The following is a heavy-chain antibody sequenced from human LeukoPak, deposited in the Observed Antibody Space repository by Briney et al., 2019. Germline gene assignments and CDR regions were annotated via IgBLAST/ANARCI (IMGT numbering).Heavy chain of an antibody. J-gene: IGHJ4*02. CDR1: GYTFTGYY. D-gene: IGHD6-19*01. Sequence: ASVTVSCKASGYTFTGYYIHWVRQAPGQGLEWMGWIYPYSGDTNYAQNFQGRVTMTRDTSISTAYMELSSLKSDDTAVYYCARTIPNREYSNGWYVDYWGQGTLVIVSS. V-gene: IGHV1-2*02. CDR2: IYPYSGDT. CDR3: ARTIPNREYSNGWYVDY.